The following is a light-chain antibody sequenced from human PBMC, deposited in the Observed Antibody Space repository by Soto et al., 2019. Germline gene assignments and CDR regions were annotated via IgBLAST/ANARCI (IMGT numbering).Light chain of an antibody. J-gene: IGKJ5*01. CDR3: QQRSNWPPIP. Sequence: EIVLTQSPATLSLSPGERATLSCRASQSVSSYLAWYQQKPGQAPRLLIDDASNRATGIPARFSGSGSGTDFTLTISSLEPEDFAVYCCQQRSNWPPIPFGQGTLLEI. CDR2: DAS. V-gene: IGKV3-11*01. CDR1: QSVSSY.